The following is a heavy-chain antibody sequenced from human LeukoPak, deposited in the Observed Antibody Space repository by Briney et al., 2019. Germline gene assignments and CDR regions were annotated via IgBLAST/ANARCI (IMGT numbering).Heavy chain of an antibody. D-gene: IGHD3-10*01. CDR3: AREITGYGSGSYYNPLGYMDV. CDR2: ISAHNGNT. Sequence: GASVKVSCKASGYTFTSYGISWVRQAPGQGLEWMGWISAHNGNTNYAQKLQGRVTMTTDTSTSTAYMELRSLRSDDTAVYYCAREITGYGSGSYYNPLGYMDVWGKGTTVTISS. CDR1: GYTFTSYG. V-gene: IGHV1-18*01. J-gene: IGHJ6*03.